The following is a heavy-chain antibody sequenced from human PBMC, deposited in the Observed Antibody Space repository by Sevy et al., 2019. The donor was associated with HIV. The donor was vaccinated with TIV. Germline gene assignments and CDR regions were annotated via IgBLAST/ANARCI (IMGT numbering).Heavy chain of an antibody. CDR3: VKAPNDYDNSGWAGLEV. CDR1: GFTFNFYG. CDR2: ISYDGNLK. V-gene: IGHV3-30*18. J-gene: IGHJ6*02. Sequence: GESLKISCAASGFTFNFYGMHWVRQAPGKGLEWVALISYDGNLKYYAASAKGRFTISRDNSKNTLYLQMYSLRPEDTAVYYCVKAPNDYDNSGWAGLEVWGQGTTVTVSS. D-gene: IGHD3-22*01.